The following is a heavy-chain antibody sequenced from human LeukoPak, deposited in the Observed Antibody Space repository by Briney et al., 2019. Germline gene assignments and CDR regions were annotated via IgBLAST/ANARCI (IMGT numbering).Heavy chain of an antibody. CDR1: GFTFSSYA. CDR2: INHSGST. Sequence: GSLRLSCAASGFTFSSYAMSWIRQPPGKGLEWIGEINHSGSTNYNPSLKSRVTISVDTSKNQFSLKLSSVTAADTAVYYCARRKFSQEILEWFDYFDYWGQGTLVTVSS. CDR3: ARRKFSQEILEWFDYFDY. J-gene: IGHJ4*02. V-gene: IGHV4-34*01. D-gene: IGHD3-3*01.